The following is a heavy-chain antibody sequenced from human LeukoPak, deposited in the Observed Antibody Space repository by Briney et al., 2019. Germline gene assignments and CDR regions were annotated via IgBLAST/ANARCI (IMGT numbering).Heavy chain of an antibody. Sequence: SETLSLTCTVSLDSTTSNFWSWVRQPPGKGLEWIGEIHRSGSPNYNPSPQSRVTISIDRSRNQIVMELSSVTAADTAVYYCAREILGGFNPGAYWGQGTLVTVSS. J-gene: IGHJ4*02. CDR1: LDSTTSNF. CDR3: AREILGGFNPGAY. CDR2: IHRSGSP. V-gene: IGHV4-4*02. D-gene: IGHD1-14*01.